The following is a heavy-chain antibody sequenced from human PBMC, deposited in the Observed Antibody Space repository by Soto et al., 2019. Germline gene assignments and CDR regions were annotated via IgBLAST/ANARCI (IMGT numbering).Heavy chain of an antibody. CDR2: TYYRSNWNN. CDR1: GDSVSKNSGA. Sequence: PTLSLPCPISGDSVSKNSGAWNWIRQSPSRGLEWMGRTYYRSNWNNDYAVSVKGRITIYSDTSKNQFSLQLTSLTPEDPAVYFCARGVGVPGAPAFDCWGQGTLVNVSS. V-gene: IGHV6-1*01. D-gene: IGHD6-19*01. J-gene: IGHJ4*02. CDR3: ARGVGVPGAPAFDC.